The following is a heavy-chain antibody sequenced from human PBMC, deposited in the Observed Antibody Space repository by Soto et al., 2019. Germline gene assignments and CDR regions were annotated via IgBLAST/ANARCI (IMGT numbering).Heavy chain of an antibody. D-gene: IGHD3-3*01. CDR1: GFTFSNAW. CDR2: IKSKTDGGTT. V-gene: IGHV3-15*01. J-gene: IGHJ6*02. CDR3: TTDSDPHYDFWSGYYYYYGMDV. Sequence: SLRLSCAASGFTFSNAWMSWVRQAPGKGLEWVGRIKSKTDGGTTDYAAPVKGRFTISRDDSKNTLYLQMNSLKTEDTAVYYCTTDSDPHYDFWSGYYYYYGMDVWGQGTTVTVSS.